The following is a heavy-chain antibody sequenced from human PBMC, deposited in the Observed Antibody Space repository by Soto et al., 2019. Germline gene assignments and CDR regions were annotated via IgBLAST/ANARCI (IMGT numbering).Heavy chain of an antibody. V-gene: IGHV4-31*03. D-gene: IGHD5-12*01. CDR2: IYYSGST. CDR3: ARKDSGYADYMDV. CDR1: GGSISSGGYY. Sequence: QVQLQESGPGLVKPSQTLSLTCTVSGGSISSGGYYWSWIRQHPGKGLEWMGYIYYSGSTYYNPSLKSRVTMSVDTSENQFSLRLSSVTAADTAVYYCARKDSGYADYMDVWGKGTTVTVSS. J-gene: IGHJ6*03.